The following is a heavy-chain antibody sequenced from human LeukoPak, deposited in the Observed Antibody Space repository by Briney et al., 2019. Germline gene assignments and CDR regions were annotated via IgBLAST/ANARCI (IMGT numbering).Heavy chain of an antibody. V-gene: IGHV4-34*01. D-gene: IGHD1-26*01. CDR1: GGSFSGYY. J-gene: IGHJ4*02. Sequence: PETLSLTCAVYGGSFSGYYWSWIRQPPGKGLEWIGEINHSGSTNYNPSLKSRVTISVDTSKNQFSLKLSSVTAADTAVYYCARSYRGSYSFDYWGQGTLVTVSS. CDR3: ARSYRGSYSFDY. CDR2: INHSGST.